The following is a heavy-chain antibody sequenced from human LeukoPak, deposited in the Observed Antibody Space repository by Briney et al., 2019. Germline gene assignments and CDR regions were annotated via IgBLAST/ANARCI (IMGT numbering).Heavy chain of an antibody. CDR1: GYTFTGYY. CDR2: INPDSGST. J-gene: IGHJ4*02. V-gene: IGHV1-2*06. Sequence: ASVKVSCKASGYTFTGYYMHWVRQAPGQGLEWMGRINPDSGSTNYAQKFQGRVTMTRDTSISTAYMELSRLRSDDTAVYYCAREPRAYCSGGSCYSVLPVDYWGQGTLVTVSS. CDR3: AREPRAYCSGGSCYSVLPVDY. D-gene: IGHD2-15*01.